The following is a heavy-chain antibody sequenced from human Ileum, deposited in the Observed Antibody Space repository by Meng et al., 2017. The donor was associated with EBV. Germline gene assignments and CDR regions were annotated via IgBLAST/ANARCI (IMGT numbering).Heavy chain of an antibody. CDR1: VGSCSGYY. V-gene: IGHV4-34*01. Sequence: QVQRQQWGAGLFKSSGTLFLTCAVYVGSCSGYYWSWIRQPPGKGLEWIGEINHSGSTNYNPSLKSRVTISVDTSKNQFSLKLSSVTAADTAVYYCARGRGYGDYGSLYWGQGTLVTVSS. D-gene: IGHD4-17*01. CDR3: ARGRGYGDYGSLY. J-gene: IGHJ4*02. CDR2: INHSGST.